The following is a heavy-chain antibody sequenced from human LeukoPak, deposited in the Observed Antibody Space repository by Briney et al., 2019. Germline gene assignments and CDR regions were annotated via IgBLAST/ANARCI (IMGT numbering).Heavy chain of an antibody. J-gene: IGHJ4*02. D-gene: IGHD3-22*01. CDR2: ITGSDDRT. CDR1: GFTFSSAA. CDR3: ARGGYYDSSGYAVFDY. V-gene: IGHV3-23*01. Sequence: GGSLRLSCAASGFTFSSAAMTWVRQAPGKGLEWVSTITGSDDRTYYADSVKGRFTISRDNAKNSLYLQMNSLRAEDMALYYCARGGYYDSSGYAVFDYWGQGTLVTVSS.